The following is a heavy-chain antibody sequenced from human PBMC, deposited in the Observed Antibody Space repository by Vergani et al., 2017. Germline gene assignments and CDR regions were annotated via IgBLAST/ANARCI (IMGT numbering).Heavy chain of an antibody. CDR1: GFTFSSYG. D-gene: IGHD3-10*01. CDR3: ATPGGLHAGAFDI. CDR2: ISYDGSNK. V-gene: IGHV3-30*03. Sequence: QVQLVESGGGVVQSGRSLRLSCAASGFTFSSYGMHWVRQAPGKGLEWVAVISYDGSNKYYADSVKGRFTISRDNSKNTLYLQMNSLRAEDTAVYYCATPGGLHAGAFDIWGQGTMVTVSS. J-gene: IGHJ3*02.